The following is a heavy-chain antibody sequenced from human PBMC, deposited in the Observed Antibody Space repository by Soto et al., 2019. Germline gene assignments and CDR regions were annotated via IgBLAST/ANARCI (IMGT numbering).Heavy chain of an antibody. J-gene: IGHJ4*02. CDR3: AKENGVVVVVDY. CDR1: GFTFSSYG. D-gene: IGHD2-15*01. CDR2: ISYDGRNK. Sequence: QVQLVESGGGVVQPGRSLRLSCAASGFTFSSYGMHWVRQAPGKGLEWVAVISYDGRNKYYADSVKGRITISRDNSKNTLYLQMNSLRAEDTAVYYCAKENGVVVVVDYWAQGTLVTVSS. V-gene: IGHV3-30*18.